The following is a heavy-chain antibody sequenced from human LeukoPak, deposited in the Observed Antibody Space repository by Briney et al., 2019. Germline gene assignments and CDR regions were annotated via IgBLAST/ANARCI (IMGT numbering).Heavy chain of an antibody. D-gene: IGHD4-17*01. CDR1: GGSISSSSYY. CDR2: IYYSGST. V-gene: IGHV4-39*07. CDR3: ARGYYGDYAYYFDY. Sequence: SETLSLTCTVSGGSISSSSYYWGWIRQPPGKGLEWIGSIYYSGSTYYNPSLKSRVTISVDTSKNQFSLKLSSVTAADTAVYYCARGYYGDYAYYFDYWGQGTLVTVSS. J-gene: IGHJ4*02.